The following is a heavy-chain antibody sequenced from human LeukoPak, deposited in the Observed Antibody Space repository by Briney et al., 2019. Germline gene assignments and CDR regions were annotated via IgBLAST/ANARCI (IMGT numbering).Heavy chain of an antibody. J-gene: IGHJ4*02. Sequence: GASVKVSCKVSGYTFTSYDINWVRQATGQGLEWMGWMNPNSGNTGYAQKFQGRVTMTRNTSISTAYMELSSLRPEDTAVYYCARGPSIWFGEPSHFDYWGQGTLVTVSS. V-gene: IGHV1-8*01. CDR2: MNPNSGNT. CDR3: ARGPSIWFGEPSHFDY. D-gene: IGHD3-10*01. CDR1: GYTFTSYD.